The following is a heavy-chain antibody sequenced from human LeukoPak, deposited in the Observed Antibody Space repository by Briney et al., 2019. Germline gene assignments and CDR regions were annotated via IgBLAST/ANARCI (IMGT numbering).Heavy chain of an antibody. D-gene: IGHD1-1*01. J-gene: IGHJ5*02. CDR3: TRDPGYSDT. CDR2: ITGSGSSV. CDR1: GLTLSDYY. Sequence: PGGSLRLSCTSSGLTLSDYYINWIRQGPGKGLEWIAYITGSGSSVYYADSVKGRFTVSRDTAKNSVFLQMDSLKVDDSAVYFCTRDPGYSDTWGQGTLVTVSA. V-gene: IGHV3-11*01.